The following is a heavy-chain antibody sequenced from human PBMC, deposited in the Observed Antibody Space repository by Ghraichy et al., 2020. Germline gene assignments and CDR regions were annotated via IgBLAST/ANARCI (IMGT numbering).Heavy chain of an antibody. CDR1: GFTFSSYW. V-gene: IGHV3-7*01. CDR3: ARRRFLEWNYYYYGMDV. J-gene: IGHJ6*02. D-gene: IGHD3-3*01. Sequence: GESLNISCAASGFTFSSYWMSWVRQAPGKGLEWVANIKQDGSEKYYVDSVKGRFTISRDNAKNSLYLQMNSLRAEDTAVYYCARRRFLEWNYYYYGMDVWGQGTTVTVSS. CDR2: IKQDGSEK.